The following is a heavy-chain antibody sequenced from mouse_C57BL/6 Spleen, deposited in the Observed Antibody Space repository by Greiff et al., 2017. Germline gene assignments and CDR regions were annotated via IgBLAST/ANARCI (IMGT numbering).Heavy chain of an antibody. V-gene: IGHV1-7*01. CDR1: GYTFTSYW. J-gene: IGHJ1*03. D-gene: IGHD1-1*01. Sequence: QVQLQQSGAELAKPGASVKLSCKASGYTFTSYWMHWVQQRPGQGLEWIGYLNPSSGSTKYNQKFKDKATLTADKSSSTAYMQLGSLTYEDSAVYYCARWGSTVERNWYFDDWGTGTTVTVSS. CDR3: ARWGSTVERNWYFDD. CDR2: LNPSSGST.